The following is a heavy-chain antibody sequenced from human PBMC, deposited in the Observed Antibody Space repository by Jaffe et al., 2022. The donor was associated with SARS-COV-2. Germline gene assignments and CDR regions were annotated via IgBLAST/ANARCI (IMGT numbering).Heavy chain of an antibody. V-gene: IGHV3-9*01. D-gene: IGHD1-26*01. Sequence: EVQLVESGGGLVQPGRSLRLSCAASGFTFDDYAMHWVRQAPGKGLEWVSGISWNSGSIGYADSVKGRFTISRDNAKSSLYLQMNSLRAQDTALYYCAKDRYSGTYTGPVHFDFWGQGTLVTVAS. CDR3: AKDRYSGTYTGPVHFDF. CDR1: GFTFDDYA. CDR2: ISWNSGSI. J-gene: IGHJ4*02.